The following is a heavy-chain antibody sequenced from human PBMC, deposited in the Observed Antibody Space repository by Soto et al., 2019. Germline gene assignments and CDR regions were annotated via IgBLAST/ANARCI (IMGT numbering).Heavy chain of an antibody. V-gene: IGHV3-7*03. D-gene: IGHD3-9*01. J-gene: IGHJ5*02. Sequence: PGGSLRLSCAASGFTFSSYLMSWVGQAPGKGLEWVANIKQDGSEKYYVDSVKGRFTISRDNAKNSLYLQMNSLRAEDTAVYYCAREGHTYYDILTGYYFPSGRWFDPWGQGTLVTVSS. CDR3: AREGHTYYDILTGYYFPSGRWFDP. CDR2: IKQDGSEK. CDR1: GFTFSSYL.